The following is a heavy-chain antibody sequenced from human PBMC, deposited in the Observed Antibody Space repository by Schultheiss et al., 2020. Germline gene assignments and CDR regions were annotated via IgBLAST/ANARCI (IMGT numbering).Heavy chain of an antibody. J-gene: IGHJ6*03. CDR1: GFTFDDYA. Sequence: SLKISCAASGFTFDDYAMHWVRQAPGKGLEWVSDISWNSGSIGYADSVKGRFTISRDNAKNSLYLQMNSLRAEDTALYYCAKGDSSGWSLDYYYMDVWGKGTTVTVSS. D-gene: IGHD6-19*01. CDR2: ISWNSGSI. V-gene: IGHV3-9*01. CDR3: AKGDSSGWSLDYYYMDV.